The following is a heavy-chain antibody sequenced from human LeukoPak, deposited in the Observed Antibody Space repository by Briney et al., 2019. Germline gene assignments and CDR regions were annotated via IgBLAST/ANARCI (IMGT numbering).Heavy chain of an antibody. D-gene: IGHD1-26*01. CDR1: GFTFSSYG. CDR2: ISYDGSNK. J-gene: IGHJ4*02. V-gene: IGHV3-30*03. CDR3: AREARSGAFDY. Sequence: GGSLRLSCAASGFTFSSYGMHWVRQAPGKGLEWVAVISYDGSNKYYADSVKGRFTISRDNSKNTLYLQMNSLRAEDTAVYYCAREARSGAFDYWGQGTLVTVSS.